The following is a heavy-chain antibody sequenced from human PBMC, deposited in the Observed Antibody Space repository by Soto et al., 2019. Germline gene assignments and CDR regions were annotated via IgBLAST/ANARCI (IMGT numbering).Heavy chain of an antibody. D-gene: IGHD5-12*01. CDR3: ARDAPARGYPY. CDR2: IYYSGST. Sequence: SETLSLTCTVSGGSISSYYWSWIRQPPGKGLEWIGYIYYSGSTNYNPSLKSRVTISVDTSKNQFSLKLSSVTAADTAVYYCARDAPARGYPYWGQGTLVTVSS. V-gene: IGHV4-59*01. CDR1: GGSISSYY. J-gene: IGHJ4*02.